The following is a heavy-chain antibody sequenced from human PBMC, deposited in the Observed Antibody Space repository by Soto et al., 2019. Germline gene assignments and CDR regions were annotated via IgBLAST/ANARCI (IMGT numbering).Heavy chain of an antibody. CDR1: GGSFSSNP. D-gene: IGHD5-18*01. CDR2: IIPIFATV. J-gene: IGHJ4*02. Sequence: QVQLVQSGSEVKKPGSSVKVSCKASGGSFSSNPISWVRQAPGQGLEWMAGIIPIFATVHYAQKFQGRVTITADESTSTAYMELTSLRSEDTAVYFCARGGRAYSSAPRYYCDYWGQGTLVTVSS. V-gene: IGHV1-69*01. CDR3: ARGGRAYSSAPRYYCDY.